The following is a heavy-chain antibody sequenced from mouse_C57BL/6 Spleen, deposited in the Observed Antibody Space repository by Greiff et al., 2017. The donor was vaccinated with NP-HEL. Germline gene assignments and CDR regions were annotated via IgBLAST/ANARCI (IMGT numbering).Heavy chain of an antibody. J-gene: IGHJ2*01. CDR3: ARDSVTTVPDY. Sequence: QVQLQQPGAELVKPGASVKLSCEASGYTFTSYWMHWVKQRPGQGLEWIGMIHPNSGSTNYNEKFKSKATLTVDKSSSTAYMQLSSLTSEDSAVYYCARDSVTTVPDYWGQGTTLTVSS. V-gene: IGHV1-64*01. D-gene: IGHD1-1*01. CDR2: IHPNSGST. CDR1: GYTFTSYW.